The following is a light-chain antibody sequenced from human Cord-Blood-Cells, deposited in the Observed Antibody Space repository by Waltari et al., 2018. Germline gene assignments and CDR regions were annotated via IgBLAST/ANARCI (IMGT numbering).Light chain of an antibody. CDR2: DVI. Sequence: QSALTQPASVSGSPGQSITISCTGTSSDVGGYNYVSWYQQHPGKAPKLFIYDVIKRPSGVSNRCSGSKSGNTASLPISGLQAEDEADYYCSSYTSSSTWVFGGGTKLTVL. V-gene: IGLV2-14*01. CDR1: SSDVGGYNY. CDR3: SSYTSSSTWV. J-gene: IGLJ3*02.